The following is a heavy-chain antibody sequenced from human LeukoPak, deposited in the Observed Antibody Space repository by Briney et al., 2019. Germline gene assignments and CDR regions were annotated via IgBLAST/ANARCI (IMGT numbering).Heavy chain of an antibody. D-gene: IGHD2-15*01. Sequence: SETLSLTCTVSGGSISSYYWSWIRQPAGKGLEWIGRIYTSGSTNYNPSLKSRVTMSADTSKNQFSLKLSSVTAADTAVYYCARDSYCSGGSCYPNNWFDPWGQGTLVTVSS. CDR2: IYTSGST. CDR3: ARDSYCSGGSCYPNNWFDP. J-gene: IGHJ5*02. CDR1: GGSISSYY. V-gene: IGHV4-4*07.